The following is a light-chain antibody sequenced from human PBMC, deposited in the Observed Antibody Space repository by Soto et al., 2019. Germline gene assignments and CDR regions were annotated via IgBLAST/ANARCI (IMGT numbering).Light chain of an antibody. CDR3: QQRHNWPIT. CDR1: QSVGSTY. Sequence: EIVLTQSPETLSLSPGERATLSCRASQSVGSTYLAWYQQKPGQAPRLLIYGTSSRVTGIPDRFSGSGSGTDFTLTISGLEPADLGVYYCQQRHNWPITFGQGTRLEIK. CDR2: GTS. V-gene: IGKV3D-20*02. J-gene: IGKJ5*01.